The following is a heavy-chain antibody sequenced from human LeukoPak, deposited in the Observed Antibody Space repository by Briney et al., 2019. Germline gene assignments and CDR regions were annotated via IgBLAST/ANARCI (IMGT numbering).Heavy chain of an antibody. V-gene: IGHV3-33*01. CDR2: IWYDGSNK. Sequence: PGRSLRLSCAASGFTFSSYGMHWVRQAPGKGLEWVAVIWYDGSNKNYADSVKGRFTISRDNSKNTLYLQVGSLRAEDMAVYYCARGFPSPDKRPCWGQGTLVTVSS. CDR1: GFTFSSYG. CDR3: ARGFPSPDKRPC. D-gene: IGHD3-10*01. J-gene: IGHJ4*02.